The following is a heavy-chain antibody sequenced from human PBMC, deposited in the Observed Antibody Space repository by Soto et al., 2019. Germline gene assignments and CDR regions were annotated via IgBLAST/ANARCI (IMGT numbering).Heavy chain of an antibody. V-gene: IGHV3-30*18. J-gene: IGHJ4*02. CDR3: AKNWPGIAAAAIDY. D-gene: IGHD6-13*01. CDR1: VFTFSSYG. Sequence: GGSLRLSCAASVFTFSSYGMHWVRQAPGKGLEWVAVISYDGSNKYYADSVKGRFTISRDNSKNTLYLQMNSLRAEDTAVYYCAKNWPGIAAAAIDYWGQGTLVTVSS. CDR2: ISYDGSNK.